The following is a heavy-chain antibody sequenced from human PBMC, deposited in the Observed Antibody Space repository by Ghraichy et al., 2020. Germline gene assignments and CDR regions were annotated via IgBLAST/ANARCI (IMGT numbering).Heavy chain of an antibody. V-gene: IGHV4-61*01. CDR3: ARVGSRLGNDY. CDR1: GGSVRSGSYY. D-gene: IGHD7-27*01. CDR2: IHYSGST. Sequence: SETRSLTCTVSGGSVRSGSYYWSWIRQPPGKGLEWIGYIHYSGSTNYNPSLKSRVTISVDTSKNQFSLKLSSVTAADTAVYYCARVGSRLGNDYWGQGTLVTVSS. J-gene: IGHJ4*02.